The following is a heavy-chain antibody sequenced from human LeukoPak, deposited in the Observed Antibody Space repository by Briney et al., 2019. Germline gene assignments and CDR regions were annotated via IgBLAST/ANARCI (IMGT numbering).Heavy chain of an antibody. CDR2: IIPIFGTA. CDR3: ATRILRFLEWEPTNYYYYYGMDV. Sequence: ASVKVSCKASGGTFSSYAISWVRQAPAQGLEWMGGIIPIFGTANYAQKFQGRVTITADESTSTAYMELSSLRSEDTAVYYCATRILRFLEWEPTNYYYYYGMDVWGQGTTVTVSS. J-gene: IGHJ6*02. V-gene: IGHV1-69*13. D-gene: IGHD3-3*01. CDR1: GGTFSSYA.